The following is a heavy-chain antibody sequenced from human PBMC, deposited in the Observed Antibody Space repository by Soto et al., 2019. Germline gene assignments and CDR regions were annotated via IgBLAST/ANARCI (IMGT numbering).Heavy chain of an antibody. V-gene: IGHV4-61*01. CDR2: IYYSGST. CDR3: ARDLGDYVWGSYRGDAFDI. CDR1: GGSVSSGSYY. J-gene: IGHJ3*02. D-gene: IGHD3-16*02. Sequence: SETLSLTCTVSGGSVSSGSYYWSWIRPPPGKGLAWIGYIYYSGSTTYNPSLKSRVTISVDTSKNQFSLKLGSGTAADTAVYYCARDLGDYVWGSYRGDAFDIWGQGTMATVSS.